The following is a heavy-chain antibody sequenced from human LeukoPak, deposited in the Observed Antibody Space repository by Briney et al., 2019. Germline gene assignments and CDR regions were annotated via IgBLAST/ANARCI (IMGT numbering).Heavy chain of an antibody. J-gene: IGHJ5*02. D-gene: IGHD6-13*01. CDR3: ARGGSSSMYNWFDP. CDR1: GFTFSSYW. Sequence: GGSLRLSCAASGFTFSSYWMSWVRQAPGKGLEWVANIKQDGSEKYYVDSVKGRFTISRDNAKNSLYLQMNSLRAEDTAVYYYARGGSSSMYNWFDPWGQGTLVTVSS. V-gene: IGHV3-7*03. CDR2: IKQDGSEK.